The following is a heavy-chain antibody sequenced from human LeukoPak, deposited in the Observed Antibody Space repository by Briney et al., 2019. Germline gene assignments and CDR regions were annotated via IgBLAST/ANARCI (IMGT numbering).Heavy chain of an antibody. J-gene: IGHJ4*02. CDR1: GYTFSSYG. Sequence: ASVKVSCKASGYTFSSYGITWVRQAPGQGLEWMGWISAYSVTTNSAQRVQGRVTMTTDTSTSTAYMELRSLRSDDTAVYYCAAISVAGTIEYWGQGTLVTVSS. CDR3: AAISVAGTIEY. CDR2: ISAYSVTT. D-gene: IGHD6-19*01. V-gene: IGHV1-18*01.